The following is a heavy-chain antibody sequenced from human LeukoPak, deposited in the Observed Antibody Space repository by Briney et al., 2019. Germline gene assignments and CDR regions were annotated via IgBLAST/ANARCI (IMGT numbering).Heavy chain of an antibody. CDR1: GDSISSYY. Sequence: PSETLSLTCTVSGDSISSYYWSWIRQPRGKGLEWIGYIYYSGSTNYNPSLKSRVTISVATSKNQFSLRLSSVTAADTAVYYCARDRSGSYSRCYYYGMDVLGQGTTVTVSS. V-gene: IGHV4-59*01. J-gene: IGHJ6*02. D-gene: IGHD1-26*01. CDR3: ARDRSGSYSRCYYYGMDV. CDR2: IYYSGST.